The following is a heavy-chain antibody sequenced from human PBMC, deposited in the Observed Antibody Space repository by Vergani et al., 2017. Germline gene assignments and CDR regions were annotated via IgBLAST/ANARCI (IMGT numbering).Heavy chain of an antibody. J-gene: IGHJ5*02. V-gene: IGHV5-51*01. CDR2: IYPGDSDT. CDR1: GYSFTSYW. CDR3: ARGGGVSIAAAGGKGWYLDP. Sequence: EVQLVPSGAEVKKPGESLKISCKGSGYSFTSYWIGWVRQMPGKGLEWMGIIYPGDSDTRYSPSFQGQVTISADKSISTAYLQWSGLKASDTAMYYWARGGGVSIAAAGGKGWYLDPWGQGTLVTVSS. D-gene: IGHD6-13*01.